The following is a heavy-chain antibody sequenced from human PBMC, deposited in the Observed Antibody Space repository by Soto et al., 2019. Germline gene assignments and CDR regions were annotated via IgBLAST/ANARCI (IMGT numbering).Heavy chain of an antibody. V-gene: IGHV1-69*06. Sequence: SVKVSCKASGGPFSSYAISLVRQAPGQGLEWIGRIIPIFGTANYAQKFQGRVTITADKSTSTAYMELSSLRSEGTAVYYCARIDSHRGPYYGSGSKQYYYYGMDVWGQGTTVTVS. CDR1: GGPFSSYA. CDR2: IIPIFGTA. J-gene: IGHJ6*02. CDR3: ARIDSHRGPYYGSGSKQYYYYGMDV. D-gene: IGHD3-10*01.